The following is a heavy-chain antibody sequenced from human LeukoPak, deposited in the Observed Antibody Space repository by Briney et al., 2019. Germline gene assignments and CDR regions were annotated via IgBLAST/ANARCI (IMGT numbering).Heavy chain of an antibody. CDR1: GFTFSSYW. J-gene: IGHJ5*02. CDR3: ARERLPNNWFDP. CDR2: IKQDGSEK. D-gene: IGHD4-11*01. V-gene: IGHV3-7*01. Sequence: GGSLRLSCAASGFTFSSYWLSWVCQAPGKGLEWVANIKQDGSEKYYVDSVKGRFTISRDNAKNSLYLQMNSLRAEDTAVYYCARERLPNNWFDPWGQGTLVTVSS.